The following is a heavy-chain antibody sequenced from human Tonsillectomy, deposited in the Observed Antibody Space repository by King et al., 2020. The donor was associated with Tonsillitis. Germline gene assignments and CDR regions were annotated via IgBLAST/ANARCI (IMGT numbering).Heavy chain of an antibody. V-gene: IGHV4-59*01. J-gene: IGHJ4*02. D-gene: IGHD6-13*01. CDR3: ARGSNIAAAGTGYYFDY. Sequence: QLQESGPGLVKPSETLSLTCTVSGGSISSYYWSWIRQPPGKGLEWIGYIYDSGSTNYNPALKSRGTISVETSKNQLSLKLSSVTAADTAVYYWARGSNIAAAGTGYYFDYWGQGTLVTVSS. CDR2: IYDSGST. CDR1: GGSISSYY.